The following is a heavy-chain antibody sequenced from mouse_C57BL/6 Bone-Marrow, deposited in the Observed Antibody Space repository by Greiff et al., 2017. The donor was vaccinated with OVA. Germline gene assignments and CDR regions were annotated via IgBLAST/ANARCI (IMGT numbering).Heavy chain of an antibody. CDR2: IWRGGST. Sequence: QVHVKQSGPGLVQPSQSLSITCTVSGFSLTSYGVHWVRQSPGKGLEWLGVIWRGGSTDYNAAFISRLSISKDNSKSQVFFKMNSLQADDTAIYYCARNTLYYYGSSPFAYWGKGTLVTVSA. CDR3: ARNTLYYYGSSPFAY. V-gene: IGHV2-2*01. J-gene: IGHJ3*01. CDR1: GFSLTSYG. D-gene: IGHD1-1*01.